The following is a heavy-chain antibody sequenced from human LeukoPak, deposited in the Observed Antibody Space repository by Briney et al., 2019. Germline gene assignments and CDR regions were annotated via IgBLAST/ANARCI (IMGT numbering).Heavy chain of an antibody. CDR2: INHSGST. CDR3: AREKEMATIYAFDI. V-gene: IGHV4-34*01. CDR1: GGSFSGYY. J-gene: IGHJ3*02. Sequence: SETLSLTCAVYGGSFSGYYWSWIRQPPGKGLEWIGEINHSGSTNYNPSLKSRDTISVDTSKNQFSLKLSSVTAADTAVYYCAREKEMATIYAFDIWGQGTMVTVSS. D-gene: IGHD5-24*01.